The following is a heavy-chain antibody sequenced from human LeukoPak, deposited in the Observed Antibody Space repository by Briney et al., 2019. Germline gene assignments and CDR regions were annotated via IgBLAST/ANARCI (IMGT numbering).Heavy chain of an antibody. J-gene: IGHJ3*02. Sequence: AGGSLRLSCAASGFTVSSNYMTWVRQAPGKGLEWVPSISGSGADTQYAASVQGRFTISRDNSKNTLYLQMNSLRVEDTAVYFCAKDPNGDYIGTFDIWGQGTMVTVS. D-gene: IGHD4-17*01. CDR1: GFTVSSNY. V-gene: IGHV3-23*01. CDR2: ISGSGADT. CDR3: AKDPNGDYIGTFDI.